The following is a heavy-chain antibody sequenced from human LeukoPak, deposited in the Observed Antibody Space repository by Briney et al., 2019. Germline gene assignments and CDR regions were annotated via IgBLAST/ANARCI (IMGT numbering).Heavy chain of an antibody. CDR2: ISSGGSYI. D-gene: IGHD1-26*01. CDR1: GFTFSSYS. CDR3: ARNIVGATRHFDS. Sequence: GGSLRLSCAASGFTFSSYSMNWVRQAPGKGLEWVSSISSGGSYINYADSVKGRFTISRDNAKNSLYLQMNSLRAEDTAVYYCARNIVGATRHFDSWGQGTLVTVSS. J-gene: IGHJ4*02. V-gene: IGHV3-21*01.